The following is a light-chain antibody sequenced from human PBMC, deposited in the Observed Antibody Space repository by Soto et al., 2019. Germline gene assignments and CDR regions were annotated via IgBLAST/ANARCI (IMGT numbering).Light chain of an antibody. CDR3: QQYNNWPGT. CDR2: GAS. CDR1: QSVSSN. V-gene: IGKV3-15*01. J-gene: IGKJ1*01. Sequence: EIVMTQSPATLAVSQGERATLSCRASQSVSSNLAWYQQKPGQAPRLLIYGASTRATGIPARFSGSGSGTEFTLTISSLQSEDFAVYHCQQYNNWPGTFGQGTKV.